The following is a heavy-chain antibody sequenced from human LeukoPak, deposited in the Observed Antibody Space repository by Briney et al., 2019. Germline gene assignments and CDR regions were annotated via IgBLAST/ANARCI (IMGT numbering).Heavy chain of an antibody. CDR2: IYSGGST. CDR1: GFNVSSNY. D-gene: IGHD3-22*01. CDR3: ASPFSYDSSGHDAFDI. V-gene: IGHV3-66*01. J-gene: IGHJ3*02. Sequence: GGSLRLSCAASGFNVSSNYMSWVRQGPGKGLEWVSVIYSGGSTYYADSVKGRFTISRDNSKNTLYLQMNSLRAEDTAVYYCASPFSYDSSGHDAFDIWGQGTMVTVSS.